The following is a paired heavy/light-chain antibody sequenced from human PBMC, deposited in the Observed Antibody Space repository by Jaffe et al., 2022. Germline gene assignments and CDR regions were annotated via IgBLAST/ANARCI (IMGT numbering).Heavy chain of an antibody. V-gene: IGHV3-43*01. CDR2: ISWDGGST. J-gene: IGHJ3*02. D-gene: IGHD6-19*01. CDR1: GFTFDDYT. Sequence: EVQLVESGGVVVQPGGSLRLSCAASGFTFDDYTMHWVRQAPGKGLEWVSLISWDGGSTYYADSVKGRFTISRDNSKNSLYLQMNSLRTEDTALYYCALLPRRRSGRNGDAFDIWGQGTMVTVSS. CDR3: ALLPRRRSGRNGDAFDI.
Light chain of an antibody. CDR2: DAS. Sequence: EIVLTQSPATLSLSPGERATLSCRASQSVSSYLAWYQQKPGQAPRLLIYDASNRATGIPARFSGSGSGTDFTLTISSLEPEDFAVYYCQQRSNWPITFGQGTRLEIK. V-gene: IGKV3-11*01. CDR1: QSVSSY. J-gene: IGKJ5*01. CDR3: QQRSNWPIT.